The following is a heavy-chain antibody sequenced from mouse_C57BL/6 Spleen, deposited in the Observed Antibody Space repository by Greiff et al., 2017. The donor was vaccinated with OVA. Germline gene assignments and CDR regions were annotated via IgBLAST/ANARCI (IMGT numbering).Heavy chain of an antibody. CDR1: GFNIKDYY. D-gene: IGHD1-1*01. CDR3: ARGSSDYFDY. J-gene: IGHJ2*01. Sequence: VQLQQSGAELVKPGASVKLSCTASGFNIKDYYMNWVKQRTEQGLEWIGRIDPEDGETKSAPKFQGKATITADTSSNTAFLQLSSLTSEYTAVYYCARGSSDYFDYWGQGTTLTVSS. CDR2: IDPEDGET. V-gene: IGHV14-2*01.